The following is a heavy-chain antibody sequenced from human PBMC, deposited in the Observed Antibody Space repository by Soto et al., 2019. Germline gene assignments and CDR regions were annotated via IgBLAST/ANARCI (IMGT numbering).Heavy chain of an antibody. V-gene: IGHV4-59*01. D-gene: IGHD4-4*01. Sequence: SETLSLTCTVSGGSISSYYWSWIRQPPGKGLEWIGYIYYSGSTDYNPSLKSRVTISVDTSKNQFSLKLSSVTAADTAVYYCARVGSNYYYYGMDVWGQGTTVTVSS. CDR1: GGSISSYY. J-gene: IGHJ6*02. CDR3: ARVGSNYYYYGMDV. CDR2: IYYSGST.